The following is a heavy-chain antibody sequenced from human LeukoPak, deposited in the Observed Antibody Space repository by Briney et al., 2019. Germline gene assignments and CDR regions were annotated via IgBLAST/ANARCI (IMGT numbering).Heavy chain of an antibody. CDR3: ARDRYTGIYSFKVGYQPSDAFDI. D-gene: IGHD1-26*01. CDR1: GGSISSSSYY. J-gene: IGHJ3*02. V-gene: IGHV4-61*02. CDR2: IYTSGST. Sequence: PSETLSLTCTVSGGSISSSSYYWSWIRQPAGKGLEWIGRIYTSGSTNYNPSLKSRVTISVDTSKNQFSLTLSSVTAADTAMYYCARDRYTGIYSFKVGYQPSDAFDIWSQGTMVTVSS.